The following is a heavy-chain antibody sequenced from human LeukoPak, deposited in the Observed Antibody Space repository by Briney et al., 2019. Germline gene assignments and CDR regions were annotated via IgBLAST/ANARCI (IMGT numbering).Heavy chain of an antibody. Sequence: PSETLSLTCAVYGGSFSGYYWSWIRQPPGKGLEWIGKINHSGSTNYNPSLKSRVTISVDTSKNQFSLKLSSVTAADTAVYYCARGVGDGYAWRVDAFDIWGQGTMVTVSS. V-gene: IGHV4-34*01. CDR1: GGSFSGYY. D-gene: IGHD5-24*01. CDR3: ARGVGDGYAWRVDAFDI. CDR2: INHSGST. J-gene: IGHJ3*02.